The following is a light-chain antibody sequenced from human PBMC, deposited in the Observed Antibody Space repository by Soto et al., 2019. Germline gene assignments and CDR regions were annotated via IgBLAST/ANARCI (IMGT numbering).Light chain of an antibody. CDR1: QRVSSN. CDR2: GAS. V-gene: IGKV3-15*01. CDR3: QQYNNWPYT. Sequence: EIVMTQSPATLSVSPGERATISCRASQRVSSNLAWYQQKPGQAPRLLIYGASTRYTGIPSRFSGSGSGTEFTLTISSLQPEDFAVYYCQQYNNWPYTFGQGTKLEIK. J-gene: IGKJ2*01.